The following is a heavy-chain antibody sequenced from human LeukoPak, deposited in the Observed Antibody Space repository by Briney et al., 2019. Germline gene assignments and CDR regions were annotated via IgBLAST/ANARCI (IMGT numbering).Heavy chain of an antibody. V-gene: IGHV4-30-4*01. D-gene: IGHD3-9*01. Sequence: SQTLSLTCTVSGGSISSGDYYWSWIRQPPGKGLEWIGYIYYSGSTYYNPSLKSRVTISVDTSKNQFSLKLSSVTAADTAVYYCAKWPLYYDILTGLHVPYYLDSWGQGTLVTVSS. CDR1: GGSISSGDYY. J-gene: IGHJ4*02. CDR3: AKWPLYYDILTGLHVPYYLDS. CDR2: IYYSGST.